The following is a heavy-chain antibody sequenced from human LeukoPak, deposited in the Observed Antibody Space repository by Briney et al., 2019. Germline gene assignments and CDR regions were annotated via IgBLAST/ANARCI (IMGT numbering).Heavy chain of an antibody. V-gene: IGHV3-23*01. Sequence: PGGPLRLSCAASGFTFSSYAMSWVRQAPGKGLEWVSAISGSGGSTYYADSVKGRFTISRDNSKNTLDLQMNSLRAEDTAVYYCAKAPSIAAARTFDYWGQGTLVTVSS. CDR1: GFTFSSYA. D-gene: IGHD6-13*01. CDR3: AKAPSIAAARTFDY. J-gene: IGHJ4*02. CDR2: ISGSGGST.